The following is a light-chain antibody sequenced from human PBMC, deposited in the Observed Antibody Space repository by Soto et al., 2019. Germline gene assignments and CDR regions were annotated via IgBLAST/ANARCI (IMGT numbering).Light chain of an antibody. V-gene: IGKV1-5*03. CDR1: KNIKSW. J-gene: IGKJ1*01. Sequence: DIQMTQTPSTLSASIGDRVTTTCRAGKNIKSWLAWYQQKPGKAPHLLFYRASRLESGVPSRFSGSGSGTEFTLTISTLQPDDFATYYCQQYNSFWTFGQGTKVEIK. CDR2: RAS. CDR3: QQYNSFWT.